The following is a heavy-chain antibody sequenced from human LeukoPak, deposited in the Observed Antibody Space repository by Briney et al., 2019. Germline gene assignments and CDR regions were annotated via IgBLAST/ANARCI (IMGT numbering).Heavy chain of an antibody. D-gene: IGHD6-19*01. CDR2: IYYSGST. Sequence: PPETPCLTRTVSGGSISSFYGSWICQPPGKGLEWIGSIYYSGSTYYNASLKSRGTISVDTSKNQFSLKLNSVTAADTAVYFCARQVVAVAGIGYFDYWGAGRPVTVSS. J-gene: IGHJ4*01. CDR1: GGSISSFY. CDR3: ARQVVAVAGIGYFDY. V-gene: IGHV4-39*01.